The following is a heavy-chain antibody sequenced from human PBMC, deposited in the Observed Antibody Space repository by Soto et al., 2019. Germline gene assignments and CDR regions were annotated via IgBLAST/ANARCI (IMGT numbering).Heavy chain of an antibody. Sequence: SETLSVTCTVSGGSIISYYWSWIRQPPGKGLEWIGYIYYSGITNYNPSLKSRVTISVDTSKNQFSLKLSSVTAADTAVYYCARYKSNYYYGMDVWGQGTTVT. CDR3: ARYKSNYYYGMDV. V-gene: IGHV4-59*01. J-gene: IGHJ6*02. CDR2: IYYSGIT. CDR1: GGSIISYY. D-gene: IGHD1-20*01.